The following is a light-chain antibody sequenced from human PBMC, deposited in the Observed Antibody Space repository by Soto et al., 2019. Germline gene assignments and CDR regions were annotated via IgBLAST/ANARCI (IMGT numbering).Light chain of an antibody. CDR2: GES. CDR1: QSVSNSH. Sequence: EIVLTQSPDTLSLSPGERATLSCRASQSVSNSHLAWYQQKPGQAPRLLIHGESSRATGIPDRFSGSGSGTDFTLIISRLEPEDFVVYYCQQYGSSPRTFGQGTKVQIK. CDR3: QQYGSSPRT. V-gene: IGKV3-20*01. J-gene: IGKJ1*01.